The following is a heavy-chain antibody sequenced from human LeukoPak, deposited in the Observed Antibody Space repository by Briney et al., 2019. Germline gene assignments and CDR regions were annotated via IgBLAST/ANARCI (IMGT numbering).Heavy chain of an antibody. D-gene: IGHD6-19*01. CDR2: IIPILGIA. CDR3: ARGYSSGWFTQIDY. V-gene: IGHV1-69*04. CDR1: GGTFSSYA. Sequence: SVKVSCKASGGTFSSYAISWVRQAPGQGLEWMGRIIPILGIANYAQKFQGRVTITADKSTSTAYMELSSLRSEDTAVYYCARGYSSGWFTQIDYWGQGTLVTVSS. J-gene: IGHJ4*02.